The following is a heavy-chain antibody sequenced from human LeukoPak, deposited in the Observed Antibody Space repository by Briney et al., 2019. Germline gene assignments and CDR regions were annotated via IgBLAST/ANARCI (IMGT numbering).Heavy chain of an antibody. V-gene: IGHV3-30-3*01. D-gene: IGHD3-10*01. CDR2: TSSDLNVK. CDR3: AREGYYGSGSPPSLYFDY. CDR1: GFTFSNYV. Sequence: GGSLRLSCAASGFTFSNYVIHWVRQAPGKGLGWVAITSSDLNVKLYADSVKGRFTISRDNSRSTLYLQMNSLRPEDTAIYYCAREGYYGSGSPPSLYFDYWGQGTLVTVSS. J-gene: IGHJ4*02.